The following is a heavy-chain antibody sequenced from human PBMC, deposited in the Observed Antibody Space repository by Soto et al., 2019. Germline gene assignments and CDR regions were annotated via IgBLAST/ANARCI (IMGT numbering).Heavy chain of an antibody. CDR1: GGSISSSSYY. CDR2: IYYSGST. V-gene: IGHV4-39*01. CDR3: ARQIGTVTDYFDY. Sequence: SETLSLTCTVSGGSISSSSYYWGWIRQPPGKGLEWIGSIYYSGSTYYNPSLKSRVTISVDTSKNQFSLKLSSVTAADTAVYYCARQIGTVTDYFDYWGQGTLVTVSS. D-gene: IGHD4-17*01. J-gene: IGHJ4*02.